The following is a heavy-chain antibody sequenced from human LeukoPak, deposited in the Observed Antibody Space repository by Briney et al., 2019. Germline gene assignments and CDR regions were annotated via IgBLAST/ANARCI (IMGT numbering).Heavy chain of an antibody. J-gene: IGHJ6*03. V-gene: IGHV4-59*12. CDR2: IYYSGST. CDR1: GGSISSNY. CDR3: ATQGFYYYYYMDV. Sequence: SETLSLTCTVSGGSISSNYWSWIRQSPGKGLEWIGYIYYSGSTNYNPSLKTRVTMSVDTSKNQFPLKLSSVTAADTAVYYCATQGFYYYYYMDVWGKGTTVTVSS.